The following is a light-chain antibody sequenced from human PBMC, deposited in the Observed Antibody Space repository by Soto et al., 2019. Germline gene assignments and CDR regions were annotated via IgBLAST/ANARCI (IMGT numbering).Light chain of an antibody. CDR2: NVN. J-gene: IGLJ2*01. CDR3: SSYTNTTTVI. CDR1: SSDIGGRDF. V-gene: IGLV2-14*03. Sequence: QSALTQVASVSGSPGQSITISCTGTSSDIGGRDFVSWYLQHPGKAPKLIIYNVNYRPSGVSDRFSGSKSGNTASLTISGLQADDEANYYCSSYTNTTTVIFGGGPKLTVL.